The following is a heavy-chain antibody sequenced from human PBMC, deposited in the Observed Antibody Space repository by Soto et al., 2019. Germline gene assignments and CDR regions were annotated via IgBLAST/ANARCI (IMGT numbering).Heavy chain of an antibody. J-gene: IGHJ2*01. CDR2: IFDSGST. D-gene: IGHD4-17*01. CDR3: AREIIPLTTDWYFDL. CDR1: GGSISGGVYY. Sequence: QVQLQESGPGLVKPSQTLSLTCTVSGGSISGGVYYWSWIRQPPGKGLEWIGYIFDSGSTYYNPSPKSRVTISVDTPKNQFSLRLSSVTAADTAVYYGAREIIPLTTDWYFDLWGRGTLVTVSS. V-gene: IGHV4-30-4*01.